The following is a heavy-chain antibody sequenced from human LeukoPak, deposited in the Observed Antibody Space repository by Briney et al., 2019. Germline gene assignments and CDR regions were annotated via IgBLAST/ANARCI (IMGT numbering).Heavy chain of an antibody. V-gene: IGHV3-30*02. CDR1: GFTFSSYG. D-gene: IGHD1-26*01. CDR3: AKDLGSYSYFDY. CDR2: IRYDGSNK. J-gene: IGHJ4*02. Sequence: PGGSLRLSCAASGFTFSSYGMHWVRQAPGKGLEWVAFIRYDGSNKYCADSVKGRFTISRDNSKNTLYQQMNSLRAEDTAVYYCAKDLGSYSYFDYWGQGTLVTVSS.